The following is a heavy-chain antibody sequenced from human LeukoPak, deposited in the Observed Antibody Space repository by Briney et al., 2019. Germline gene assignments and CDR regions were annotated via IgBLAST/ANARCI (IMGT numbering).Heavy chain of an antibody. J-gene: IGHJ5*02. CDR3: ARHVQGSVGAILWFDP. CDR2: THYSGST. Sequence: KPSGTLSLTCAVSGGSISSSNWWSWVRQPPGKGLEWIAYTHYSGSTNYNPSLRSRVTISVDTSKNQFSLKLSSVTAADTAVYYCARHVQGSVGAILWFDPWGQGTLVTVSS. V-gene: IGHV4-4*02. D-gene: IGHD1-26*01. CDR1: GGSISSSNW.